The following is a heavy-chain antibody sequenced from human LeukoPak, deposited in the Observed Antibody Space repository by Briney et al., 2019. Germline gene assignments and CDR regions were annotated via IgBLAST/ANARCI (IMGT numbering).Heavy chain of an antibody. V-gene: IGHV3-30-3*01. D-gene: IGHD2-2*01. CDR3: AREKGVVPGRRYYYMDV. J-gene: IGHJ6*03. CDR2: ISYDGSNK. CDR1: GFTFSSYA. Sequence: GGSLRLSCAASGFTFSSYAMHWVRQAPGKGLEWVAVISYDGSNKYYAVSVKGRFTISRDNSKNTLYLQMNSLRAEDTAVYYCAREKGVVPGRRYYYMDVWGKGTTVTVSS.